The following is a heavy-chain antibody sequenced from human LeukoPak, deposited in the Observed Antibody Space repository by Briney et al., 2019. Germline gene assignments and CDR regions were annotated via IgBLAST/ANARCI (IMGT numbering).Heavy chain of an antibody. CDR3: ARERSPKYFNL. CDR2: IKQDGYEK. D-gene: IGHD3-3*01. CDR1: GFTFSTYW. J-gene: IGHJ2*01. V-gene: IGHV3-7*01. Sequence: GGSLRLSCAASGFTFSTYWMSWVRQAPGKGLEWVANIKQDGYEKYYVDSVKGRFTISRDNAKNSQYLQMNSVRAEDTAVYYCARERSPKYFNLWGRGTLVTVSS.